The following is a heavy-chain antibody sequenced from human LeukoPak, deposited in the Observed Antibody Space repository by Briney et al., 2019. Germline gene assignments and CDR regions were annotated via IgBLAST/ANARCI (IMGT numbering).Heavy chain of an antibody. CDR2: ISSSSSYI. CDR3: AKARLYGDYGGYYFDY. D-gene: IGHD4-17*01. Sequence: NAGGSLRLSCAASGFTFSSYSMNWVRQAPGKGLEWVSSISSSSSYIYYADSVKGRFTISRDNAKNSLYLQMNSLRAEDTALYYCAKARLYGDYGGYYFDYWGQGTLVTVSS. J-gene: IGHJ4*02. CDR1: GFTFSSYS. V-gene: IGHV3-21*04.